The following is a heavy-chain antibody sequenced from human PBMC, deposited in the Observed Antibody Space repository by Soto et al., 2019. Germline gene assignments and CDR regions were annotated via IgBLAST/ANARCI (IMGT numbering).Heavy chain of an antibody. CDR3: ARGRAYSDGYYHVAFDI. CDR1: GYTFISYD. V-gene: IGHV1-8*01. D-gene: IGHD2-21*01. Sequence: QVQLVQSGAEVKKPGASVKVSCKASGYTFISYDINWVRQATGQGLEWMGWMNPNSGNTGFAQKFQGRVTMTRNTSVTTAYLELSSLKSEDTAVYYCARGRAYSDGYYHVAFDIWGKGTRVTVSS. J-gene: IGHJ3*02. CDR2: MNPNSGNT.